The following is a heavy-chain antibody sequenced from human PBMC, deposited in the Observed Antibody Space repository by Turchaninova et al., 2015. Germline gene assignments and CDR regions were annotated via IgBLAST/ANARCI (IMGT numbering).Heavy chain of an antibody. CDR3: ARSIAASGTLGYFDL. CDR1: GFTFSSVS. Sequence: EVQLVESGGGLVKPGGSLRLSRVASGFTFSSVSMRWVRQATGQGLGWGAVISSGSLYIYDADPVKGRFTVSRDNAKNSLYLQMNSLRADDTAVYYCARSIAASGTLGYFDLWGRGTLVTVSS. J-gene: IGHJ2*01. V-gene: IGHV3-21*01. D-gene: IGHD6-13*01. CDR2: ISSGSLYI.